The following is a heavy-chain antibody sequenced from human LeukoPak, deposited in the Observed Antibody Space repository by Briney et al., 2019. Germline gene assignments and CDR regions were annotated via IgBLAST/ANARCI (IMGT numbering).Heavy chain of an antibody. CDR3: ARSNCSTTDCLFNAFDI. J-gene: IGHJ3*02. CDR1: GFTFNSYA. V-gene: IGHV3-64*02. CDR2: IGSNGGST. Sequence: GGSLRLSCAASGFTFNSYAMHCVRQASGRGLEYVSVIGSNGGSTYYADSVKGRFTICRDNSKNTLYLQMGSLRAEDMAVYYCARSNCSTTDCLFNAFDIWGQGTMVTVSS. D-gene: IGHD2-2*01.